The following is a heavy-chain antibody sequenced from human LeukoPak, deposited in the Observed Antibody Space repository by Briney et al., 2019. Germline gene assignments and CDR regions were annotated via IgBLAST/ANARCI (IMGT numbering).Heavy chain of an antibody. J-gene: IGHJ5*02. CDR1: GGSISGYY. CDR2: VYTSGST. Sequence: NFSETLSLTCTVSGGSISGYYWSWIRQPPGKGLEWIGYVYTSGSTNYNPSLKSRVTISVDTSKHQFSLKLSSVTAADAAVYYCASGWSWFGPWGQGTLVTVSS. CDR3: ASGWSWFGP. D-gene: IGHD2-15*01. V-gene: IGHV4-4*09.